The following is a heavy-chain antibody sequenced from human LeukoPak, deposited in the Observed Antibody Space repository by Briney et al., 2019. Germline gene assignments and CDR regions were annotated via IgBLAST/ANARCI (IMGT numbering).Heavy chain of an antibody. CDR1: GFSFSGHA. V-gene: IGHV3-21*01. CDR2: ITSTRSDI. CDR3: ARVLVATTLASESWLDP. Sequence: GGSLRLSCEASGFSFSGHAMHWVRQAPGKGLEWVSSITSTRSDIYYADSVKGRFTISRDNARNSLFLQMNSLRAEDTAVYYCARVLVATTLASESWLDPWGQGTLVTVSS. D-gene: IGHD5-12*01. J-gene: IGHJ5*02.